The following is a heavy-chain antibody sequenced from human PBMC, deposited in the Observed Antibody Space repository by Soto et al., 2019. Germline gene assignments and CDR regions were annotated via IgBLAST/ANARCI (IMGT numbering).Heavy chain of an antibody. J-gene: IGHJ6*03. CDR1: GYTFTSYG. Sequence: RASVKVSCKASGYTFTSYGISWVRQAPGQGLEWMGWISAYNGNTNYAQKLQGRVTMTTDTSTSTAYMELRSLRSDDTAVYYCARDANPPSVAPAAILYYYYMDVWGKGTTVTRLL. V-gene: IGHV1-18*01. CDR2: ISAYNGNT. CDR3: ARDANPPSVAPAAILYYYYMDV. D-gene: IGHD2-2*02.